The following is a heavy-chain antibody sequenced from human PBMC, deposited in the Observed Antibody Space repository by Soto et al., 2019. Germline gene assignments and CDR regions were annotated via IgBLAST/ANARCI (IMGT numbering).Heavy chain of an antibody. Sequence: SETLSLTCSVFGGSMSPYYWSWIRQSPGKGLEWIANIYYRGNTNYNPSLESRVTISIDTSKNQFSLKLNSLTAADSAVYYCARHSKKTGDFDYYYGMDVWGQGTTVT. D-gene: IGHD7-27*01. CDR3: ARHSKKTGDFDYYYGMDV. V-gene: IGHV4-59*08. CDR1: GGSMSPYY. J-gene: IGHJ6*02. CDR2: IYYRGNT.